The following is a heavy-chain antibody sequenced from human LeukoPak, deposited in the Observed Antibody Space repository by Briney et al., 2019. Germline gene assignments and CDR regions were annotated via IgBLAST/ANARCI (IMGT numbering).Heavy chain of an antibody. Sequence: GGSLRLSCAASGFTFDDYAMHWVRQAPGKGLEWVSGISWNSGSIGYADSVMGRFTISRDNAANSLFLLMNSLRAEDTATYYCATLNYYAMDVWGHGTTVTVSS. CDR1: GFTFDDYA. CDR3: ATLNYYAMDV. V-gene: IGHV3-9*01. CDR2: ISWNSGSI. J-gene: IGHJ6*02.